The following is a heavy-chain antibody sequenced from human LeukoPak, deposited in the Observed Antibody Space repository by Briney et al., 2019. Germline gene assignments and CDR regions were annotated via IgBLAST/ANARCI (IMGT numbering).Heavy chain of an antibody. CDR3: AELGITMIGGV. CDR1: RFTFSDYN. CDR2: ISRSSYYI. Sequence: AGGSLRLSCAASRFTFSDYNMNWVRQAPGKGLEWVSSISRSSYYIYYTDSVKGRFTISRDNAKNSLYLQMNSLRAEDTAVYYCAELGITMIGGVWGKGTTVTISS. V-gene: IGHV3-21*01. D-gene: IGHD3-10*02. J-gene: IGHJ6*04.